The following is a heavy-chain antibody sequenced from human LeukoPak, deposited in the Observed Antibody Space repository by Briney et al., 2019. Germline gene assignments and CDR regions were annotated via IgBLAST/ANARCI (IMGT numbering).Heavy chain of an antibody. V-gene: IGHV4-38-2*01. J-gene: IGHJ4*02. CDR1: GYTISSGYS. CDR2: IYHSGST. Sequence: SETLSLTCAVSGYTISSGYSWGWIRQPPGKGLEWIGSIYHSGSTYYNPSLKSRVTISVDTSKNQFSLKLSSVTAADTAVYYCARLRSLSVGASKIDYWGQGTLVTVSS. D-gene: IGHD1-26*01. CDR3: ARLRSLSVGASKIDY.